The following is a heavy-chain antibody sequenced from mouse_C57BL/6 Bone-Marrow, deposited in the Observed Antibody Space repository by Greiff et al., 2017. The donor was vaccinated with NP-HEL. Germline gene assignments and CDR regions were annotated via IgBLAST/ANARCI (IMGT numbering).Heavy chain of an antibody. D-gene: IGHD1-1*01. Sequence: QVQLQQPGAELVKPGASVKLSCKASGYTFTSYWMHWVKQRPGQGLEWIGMIHPNSGSTNYNEKFKSKATLTVDKSSSTAYMQLSSLTSEDAAVYYCARWDHYYGSSSDYWGQGTTLTVSS. V-gene: IGHV1-64*01. CDR3: ARWDHYYGSSSDY. CDR2: IHPNSGST. CDR1: GYTFTSYW. J-gene: IGHJ2*01.